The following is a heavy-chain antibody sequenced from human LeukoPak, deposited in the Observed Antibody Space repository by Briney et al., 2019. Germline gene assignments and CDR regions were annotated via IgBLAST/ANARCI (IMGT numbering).Heavy chain of an antibody. V-gene: IGHV3-23*01. CDR1: GFTFVNYA. D-gene: IGHD3-10*01. CDR2: ISGGGGTT. J-gene: IGHJ6*03. CDR3: AAGGDYYYHMDV. Sequence: GGSLRLSCTASGFTFVNYAMSWVRQAPGKGLEWVSAISGGGGTTYYADSVKGRFTISRDSSKNTLYLQMNSLRAEDTAVYHCAAGGDYYYHMDVWGKGTTVTVSS.